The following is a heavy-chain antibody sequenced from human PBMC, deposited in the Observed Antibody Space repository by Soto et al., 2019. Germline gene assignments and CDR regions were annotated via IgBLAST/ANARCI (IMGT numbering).Heavy chain of an antibody. D-gene: IGHD3-16*02. CDR3: AKALGELSPESYDH. Sequence: QVQLVESGGGVVQPGRSLRLSCAASGFTFSSYGMQWVRQAPGKGLEWVAIISYDGSNQYYADSVKGRFTISRDNSKNTLYLQMNSLRADDTAVYYCAKALGELSPESYDHWGQGVLVTVSS. J-gene: IGHJ4*02. CDR2: ISYDGSNQ. V-gene: IGHV3-30*18. CDR1: GFTFSSYG.